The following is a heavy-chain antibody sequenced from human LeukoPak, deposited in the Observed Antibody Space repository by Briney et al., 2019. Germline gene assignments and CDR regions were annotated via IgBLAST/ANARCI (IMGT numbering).Heavy chain of an antibody. CDR1: GSSFTSYW. D-gene: IGHD1-26*01. CDR2: IYPGDSDT. CDR3: ASGRGGPYYFDY. J-gene: IGHJ4*02. Sequence: GASLEISCKGSGSSFTSYWIGWVRPMPGKGLEWMGIIYPGDSDTSYSPSFQGQVAISADKSISTAYLQWSSLKASDTAMYYCASGRGGPYYFDYWGQGTLVTVSS. V-gene: IGHV5-51*01.